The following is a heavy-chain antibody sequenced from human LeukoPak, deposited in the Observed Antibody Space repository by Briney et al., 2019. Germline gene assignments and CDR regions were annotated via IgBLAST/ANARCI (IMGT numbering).Heavy chain of an antibody. CDR3: ARSGSTSVANWFDP. CDR2: IYYSGST. V-gene: IGHV4-31*03. CDR1: GGSIGSGGYY. D-gene: IGHD2-2*01. J-gene: IGHJ5*02. Sequence: SETLSLTCTVSGGSIGSGGYYWSWIRQHPGKGLEWIGYIYYSGSTYYNPSLKSRVTISVDTSKNQFSLKLSSVTAADAAVYYCARSGSTSVANWFDPWGQGTLVTVSS.